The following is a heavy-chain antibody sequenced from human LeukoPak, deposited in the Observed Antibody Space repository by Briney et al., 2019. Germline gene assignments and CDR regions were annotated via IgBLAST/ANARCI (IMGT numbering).Heavy chain of an antibody. Sequence: SGTLSLTCAVSGGSISSNNWWSWVRPAPGKGLEWMGEIFHGGNTNYNPSLMSRVTVSVDKSKNQFSLKLSSVSAADTAVYYCASAEPRGIIWYPYWGQGTLVTVSS. CDR1: GGSISSNNW. D-gene: IGHD6-13*01. J-gene: IGHJ4*02. V-gene: IGHV4-4*02. CDR2: IFHGGNT. CDR3: ASAEPRGIIWYPY.